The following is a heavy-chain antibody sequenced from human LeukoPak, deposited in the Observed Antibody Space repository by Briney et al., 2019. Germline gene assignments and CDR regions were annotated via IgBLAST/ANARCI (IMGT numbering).Heavy chain of an antibody. J-gene: IGHJ3*02. CDR2: ISYTGST. Sequence: SETLSLICTVSGXSISTYYWSWIRQPPGKGLEWIGYISYTGSTTYNPSLKSRVTISVDTSKNQFSLKLSSVTAADTAVYYCARDGGTSKRDAFDIWGQGTMVTVSS. V-gene: IGHV4-59*01. CDR1: GXSISTYY. CDR3: ARDGGTSKRDAFDI. D-gene: IGHD4-23*01.